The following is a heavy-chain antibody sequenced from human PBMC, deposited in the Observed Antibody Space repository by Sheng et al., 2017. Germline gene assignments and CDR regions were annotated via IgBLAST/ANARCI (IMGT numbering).Heavy chain of an antibody. CDR1: GGTFSNYG. Sequence: QVQLVQSGAEVKKPGSSVRVSCKVSGGTFSNYGISWVRQAPGQGLEWMGGILPIFGTTNYAQKFQGRLTISAEDSTSTAYMELTSLRSDDAAVYFCARGTILAALRAPTYEYWGQGTPGHR. D-gene: IGHD3-3*01. CDR2: ILPIFGTT. CDR3: ARGTILAALRAPTYEY. V-gene: IGHV1-69*01. J-gene: IGHJ4*02.